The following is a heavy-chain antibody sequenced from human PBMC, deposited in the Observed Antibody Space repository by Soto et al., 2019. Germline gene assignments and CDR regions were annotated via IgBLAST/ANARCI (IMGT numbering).Heavy chain of an antibody. CDR1: GYSFTSYW. Sequence: GESLKISCKGSGYSFTSYWIGWVRQMPGKGLEWMGIIYPGDSDTRYSPSFQGQVTISADKSISTAYLQWSSLKASDTAMYYCARRDGYCSSTSCYGHYYYYGMDVWGQGTTVTVSS. D-gene: IGHD2-2*03. V-gene: IGHV5-51*01. CDR3: ARRDGYCSSTSCYGHYYYYGMDV. J-gene: IGHJ6*02. CDR2: IYPGDSDT.